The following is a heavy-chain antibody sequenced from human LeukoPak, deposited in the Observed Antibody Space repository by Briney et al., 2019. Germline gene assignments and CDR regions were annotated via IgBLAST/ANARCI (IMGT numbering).Heavy chain of an antibody. Sequence: GGSLRLSCAASGFTFSSYWMSWVRQAPGKGLEWVANIKPDGSEKYYVDSVEGRFTISRDNSKNTLYLQMNSLRAEDTAVYYCAKPTRGSGSFLIDFWGQGTLVTVSS. D-gene: IGHD1-26*01. CDR1: GFTFSSYW. CDR3: AKPTRGSGSFLIDF. CDR2: IKPDGSEK. V-gene: IGHV3-7*01. J-gene: IGHJ4*02.